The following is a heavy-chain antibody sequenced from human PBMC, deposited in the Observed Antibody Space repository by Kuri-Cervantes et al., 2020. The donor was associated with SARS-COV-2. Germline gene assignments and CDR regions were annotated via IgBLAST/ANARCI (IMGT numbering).Heavy chain of an antibody. Sequence: GGSLRLSCAASGFTLSSYSMNWVRQAPGKGLEWVATISYNSRYIFYADSVKGRFTISRDNAKNSLYLQMNSLRAEDTAVYYCARVSDFWSGNYFDYWGQGTLVTVSS. J-gene: IGHJ4*02. CDR2: ISYNSRYI. CDR1: GFTLSSYS. D-gene: IGHD3-3*01. CDR3: ARVSDFWSGNYFDY. V-gene: IGHV3-21*01.